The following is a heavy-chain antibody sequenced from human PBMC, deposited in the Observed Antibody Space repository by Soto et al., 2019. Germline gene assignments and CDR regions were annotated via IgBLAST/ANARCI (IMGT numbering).Heavy chain of an antibody. CDR3: VRSMIIVVRLIGLDY. CDR2: ISYDGSNK. CDR1: GFTFRSYA. J-gene: IGHJ4*02. V-gene: IGHV3-30-3*01. Sequence: GGSLRLSCGCSGFTFRSYAMRWVRHTPGKGLEWVAVISYDGSNKHYADSVKGRFSISRDNSKNMLYLQMDSLSTEDTAVYYCVRSMIIVVRLIGLDYWGQGTLVTVSS. D-gene: IGHD3-22*01.